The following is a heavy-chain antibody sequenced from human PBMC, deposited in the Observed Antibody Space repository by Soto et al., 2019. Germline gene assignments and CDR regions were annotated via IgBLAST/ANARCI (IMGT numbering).Heavy chain of an antibody. Sequence: GGSLRLSCAASGFTFSNALMSWVRQSPGKGLEWVGRIKSKTDGGTTDYAAPVKGRFTISRDDSKNTLYLQMNSLKTEDTAVYYCTTEITIFGVVTKGYWGQGTLVTVSS. CDR2: IKSKTDGGTT. CDR3: TTEITIFGVVTKGY. V-gene: IGHV3-15*01. D-gene: IGHD3-3*01. CDR1: GFTFSNAL. J-gene: IGHJ4*02.